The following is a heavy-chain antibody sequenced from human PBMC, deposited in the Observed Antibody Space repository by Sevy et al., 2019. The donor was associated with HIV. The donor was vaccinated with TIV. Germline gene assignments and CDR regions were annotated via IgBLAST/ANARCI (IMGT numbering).Heavy chain of an antibody. J-gene: IGHJ4*02. V-gene: IGHV3-7*01. CDR1: GFIFSSHW. CDR2: INQPGSDK. Sequence: GGSLRLSCEASGFIFSSHWMNWVRRAPGKGLEWVANINQPGSDKNYVASVEGRFSISRDNAKNSLYLQMNSLRVGDTAVYYCARGDYYDSGPLIDYRPLDHWGRGTLVTVSS. CDR3: ARGDYYDSGPLIDYRPLDH. D-gene: IGHD3-22*01.